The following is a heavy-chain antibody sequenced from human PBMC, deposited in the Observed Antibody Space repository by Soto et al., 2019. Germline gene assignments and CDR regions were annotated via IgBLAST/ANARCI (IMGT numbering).Heavy chain of an antibody. J-gene: IGHJ6*03. CDR3: ARGKPSKYCSSTSCYAAFPSSYMDV. CDR1: GGSFSGYY. CDR2: INHSGST. Sequence: SETLSLTCAVYGGSFSGYYWSWIRQPPGKGLEWIGEINHSGSTNYNPSLKSRVTISVDTSKNQFSLKLSSVTAADTAVYYCARGKPSKYCSSTSCYAAFPSSYMDVWGKGTTVTVSS. V-gene: IGHV4-34*01. D-gene: IGHD2-2*01.